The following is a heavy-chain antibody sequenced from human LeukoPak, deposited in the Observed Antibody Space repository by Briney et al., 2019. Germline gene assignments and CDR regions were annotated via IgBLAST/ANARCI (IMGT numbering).Heavy chain of an antibody. Sequence: ASVKVSCKASGGTFSSYAISWVRQAPGQGLEWMGIINPSGGSTSYAQKFQGRVTMTRDTSTSTVYMELSSLRSEDTAVYYCARGMGGYSYAFDYWGQGTLVTVSS. V-gene: IGHV1-46*01. CDR1: GGTFSSYA. CDR3: ARGMGGYSYAFDY. CDR2: INPSGGST. J-gene: IGHJ4*02. D-gene: IGHD5-18*01.